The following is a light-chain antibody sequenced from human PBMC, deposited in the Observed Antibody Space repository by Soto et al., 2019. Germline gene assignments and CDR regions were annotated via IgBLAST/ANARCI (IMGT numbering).Light chain of an antibody. Sequence: QSVLTQPPSVSGAPGQRVTISCTGSSSNIRAGYDVHWYQQLPGAAPKLLIYGNNNRPSGVPDRFSGSKSGTSASLAITGLQVEDEADYFGQSYDSSLRVGVFGTGTMVTVL. V-gene: IGLV1-40*01. CDR1: SSNIRAGYD. CDR3: QSYDSSLRVGV. CDR2: GNN. J-gene: IGLJ1*01.